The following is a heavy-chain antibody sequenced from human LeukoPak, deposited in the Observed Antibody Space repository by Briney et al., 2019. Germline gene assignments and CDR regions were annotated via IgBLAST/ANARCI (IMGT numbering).Heavy chain of an antibody. CDR1: GSSFSSYV. D-gene: IGHD6-6*01. J-gene: IGHJ4*02. V-gene: IGHV3-53*01. Sequence: GGSLRLSCAASGSSFSSYVMSWVRQAPGKGLEWVSVIYSGGSTYYADSVKGRFTISRDNSKNTLYLQMNSLRAEDTAVYYCAKDRYSSSSSPFDYWGQGTLVTVSS. CDR3: AKDRYSSSSSPFDY. CDR2: IYSGGST.